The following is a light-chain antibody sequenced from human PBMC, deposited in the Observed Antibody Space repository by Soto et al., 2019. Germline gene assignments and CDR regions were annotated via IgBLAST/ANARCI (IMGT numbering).Light chain of an antibody. CDR1: KLGDKY. CDR2: RDI. CDR3: QAWDINTMV. Sequence: SYELTQPPSVSVSPGQTASITCSGDKLGDKYASWYQQKPGQSPVLVIYRDIRRPSGIPERFSGSSSGNTATLTISGTQAMDEADYYCQAWDINTMVFGGGTKLTVL. V-gene: IGLV3-1*01. J-gene: IGLJ2*01.